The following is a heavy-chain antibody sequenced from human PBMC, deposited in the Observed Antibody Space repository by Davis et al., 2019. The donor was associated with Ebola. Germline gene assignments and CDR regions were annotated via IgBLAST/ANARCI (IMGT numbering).Heavy chain of an antibody. CDR3: ARRSGYNYGYEGMDV. V-gene: IGHV1-8*01. CDR1: GYTFTSYD. J-gene: IGHJ6*04. D-gene: IGHD5-18*01. Sequence: ASVKVSCKASGYTFTSYDINWVRQATGQGLEWMGWMNPNSGNTGYAQKFQGRVTMTRNTSISTAYMELSSLRAEDTAVYYCARRSGYNYGYEGMDVWGKGTTVTVSS. CDR2: MNPNSGNT.